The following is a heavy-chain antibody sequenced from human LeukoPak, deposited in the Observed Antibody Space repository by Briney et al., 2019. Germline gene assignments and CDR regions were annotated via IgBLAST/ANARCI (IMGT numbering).Heavy chain of an antibody. Sequence: PGGSLRLSCAASGFTFSSYWMSWVRQAPGKGLEWVANIKQDGSEKYYVDSVKGRFTISRDSAKNSLYLQMNSLRAEDTAVYYCARDKKNVYYYDSSGGERSFQHWGQGTLVTVSS. V-gene: IGHV3-7*01. CDR2: IKQDGSEK. J-gene: IGHJ1*01. CDR1: GFTFSSYW. D-gene: IGHD3-22*01. CDR3: ARDKKNVYYYDSSGGERSFQH.